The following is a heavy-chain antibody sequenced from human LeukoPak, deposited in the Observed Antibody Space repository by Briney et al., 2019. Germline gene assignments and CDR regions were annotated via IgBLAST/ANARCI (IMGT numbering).Heavy chain of an antibody. J-gene: IGHJ4*02. V-gene: IGHV3-30-3*01. CDR1: GFIFNSYS. D-gene: IGHD6-6*01. CDR3: ARQAARPYDY. CDR2: ISYDGSNK. Sequence: GGSLRLSCAASGFIFNSYSMHWVRQAPGKGLEWVAVISYDGSNKYYADSVKGRFTISRDNSKNTLYLQMNSLRTEDTAVFYCARQAARPYDYWGQGTLVTVSS.